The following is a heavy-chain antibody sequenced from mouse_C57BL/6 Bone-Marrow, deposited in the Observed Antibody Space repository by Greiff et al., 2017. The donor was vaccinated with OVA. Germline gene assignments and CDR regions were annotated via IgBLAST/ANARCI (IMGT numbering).Heavy chain of an antibody. CDR1: GYTFTSYG. D-gene: IGHD1-1*01. J-gene: IGHJ2*01. CDR3: ARTHLYSGSPLFDY. CDR2: IYPRSGNT. V-gene: IGHV1-81*01. Sequence: QVQLQQSGAELARPGASVKLSCKASGYTFTSYGISWVKQRTGQGLEWIGEIYPRSGNTYYNEKFKGKATLTADKSSSTAYMELRSLTSEDSAVYFCARTHLYSGSPLFDYWGQGTTLTVSS.